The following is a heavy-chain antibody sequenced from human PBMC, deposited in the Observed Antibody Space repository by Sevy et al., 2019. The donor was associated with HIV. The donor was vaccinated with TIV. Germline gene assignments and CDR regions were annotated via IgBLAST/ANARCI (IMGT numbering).Heavy chain of an antibody. Sequence: ASVKVSCKTSGGSFSGYSISWLRQATGQGLEWMGGIIAISGTTNYLQRFQGRITITADVSTRTVYMELRSLRIEDTAIYFCARDRDRGYFDPWGQGTLVTVSS. CDR1: GGSFSGYS. CDR2: IIAISGTT. J-gene: IGHJ5*02. CDR3: ARDRDRGYFDP. V-gene: IGHV1-69*13. D-gene: IGHD6-13*01.